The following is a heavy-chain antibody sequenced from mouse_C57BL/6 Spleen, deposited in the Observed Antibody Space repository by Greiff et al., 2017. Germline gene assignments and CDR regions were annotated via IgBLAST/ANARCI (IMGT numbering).Heavy chain of an antibody. Sequence: QVQLQQPGAELVKPGASVKLSCKASGYTFTSYWMPWVKQRPGQGLEWIGMIHPNSGSTNYNEKFKSKATLTVDKSSSTAYMQLSSLTSEDSAVYYCARRGYYDYDGTWFAYWGQGTLVTVSA. J-gene: IGHJ3*01. CDR1: GYTFTSYW. V-gene: IGHV1-64*01. CDR2: IHPNSGST. CDR3: ARRGYYDYDGTWFAY. D-gene: IGHD2-4*01.